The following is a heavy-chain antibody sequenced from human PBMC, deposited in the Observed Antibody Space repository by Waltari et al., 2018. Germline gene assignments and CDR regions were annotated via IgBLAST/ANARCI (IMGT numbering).Heavy chain of an antibody. J-gene: IGHJ4*02. Sequence: EVRLVESGGGLVKPGGSLRLSCAASGFTFSRYSMNWVRQAPGKGLEWVSSISSSSSYIYYADSVKGRFTISRDNAKNSLYLQMNSLRAEDAAVYYCARDMLAIAVAGTNFDYWGQGTLVTVSS. CDR1: GFTFSRYS. D-gene: IGHD6-19*01. V-gene: IGHV3-21*01. CDR2: ISSSSSYI. CDR3: ARDMLAIAVAGTNFDY.